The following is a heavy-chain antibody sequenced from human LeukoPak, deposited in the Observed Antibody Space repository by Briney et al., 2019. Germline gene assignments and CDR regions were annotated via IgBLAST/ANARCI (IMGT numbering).Heavy chain of an antibody. D-gene: IGHD3-10*01. CDR3: AREGYYGSGSPPSLYFDY. Sequence: GGSLGLSCATSGFTFRNYVIHWVRQAPGKGLEWVAVTSSDLNVKLYADSVKGRFTISRDNSRSTLYLQMNSLRPEDTAIYYCAREGYYGSGSPPSLYFDYWGQGTLVTVSS. V-gene: IGHV3-30-3*01. CDR1: GFTFRNYV. CDR2: TSSDLNVK. J-gene: IGHJ4*02.